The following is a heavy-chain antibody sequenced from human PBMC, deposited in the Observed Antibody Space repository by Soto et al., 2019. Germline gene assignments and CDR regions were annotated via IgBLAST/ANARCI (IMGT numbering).Heavy chain of an antibody. D-gene: IGHD2-8*01. CDR2: IYYSGST. Sequence: SETLSLTCTVSGGSISSYYWSWIRQPPGKGLEWIGYIYYSGSTNYNPSLKSRVTISVDTSKNQFSLKLSSVTAADTAVYYCARDLSMGDAFDIWGQGTMVTVSS. CDR3: ARDLSMGDAFDI. V-gene: IGHV4-59*01. CDR1: GGSISSYY. J-gene: IGHJ3*02.